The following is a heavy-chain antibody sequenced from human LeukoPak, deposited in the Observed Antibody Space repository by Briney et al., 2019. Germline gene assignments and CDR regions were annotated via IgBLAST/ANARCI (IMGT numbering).Heavy chain of an antibody. CDR2: IKGDGSEK. CDR3: ARAPLRNWGDAFDI. Sequence: SGGSLRLSCAASGFTFSTYWMSWVRQAPGKGLERVANIKGDGSEKYYVDSVKGRFTISRDNAKNSLYLQMNSLRVEDTAVYYCARAPLRNWGDAFDIWGQGTMVTVSS. D-gene: IGHD7-27*01. V-gene: IGHV3-7*04. J-gene: IGHJ3*02. CDR1: GFTFSTYW.